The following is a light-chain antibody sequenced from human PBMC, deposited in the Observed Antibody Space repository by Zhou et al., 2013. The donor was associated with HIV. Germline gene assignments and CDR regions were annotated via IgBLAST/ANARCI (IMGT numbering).Light chain of an antibody. CDR2: AAS. CDR3: QQYDAYSRT. Sequence: AIRITQSPSSLSASTGDRVTITCRASQGISSYLAWYQQKPGKAPKLLIYAASTLQSGVPSRFSGSGSGTEFTLTISSLQPEDFASYYCQQYDAYSRTFGPGTKVEIK. V-gene: IGKV1-8*01. CDR1: QGISSY. J-gene: IGKJ1*01.